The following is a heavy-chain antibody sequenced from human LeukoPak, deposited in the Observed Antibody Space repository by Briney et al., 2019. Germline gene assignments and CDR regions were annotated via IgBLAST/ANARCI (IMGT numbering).Heavy chain of an antibody. D-gene: IGHD2-21*02. Sequence: ASVKVSCKASGYTFTSYYMHWVRQAPGQGLEWMGIINPSGGSTSYAQKFQGRVTMTRDTSTSTVYMELSSLRSEDTAVYYCAREKGPVVTAIPPYFDYWGQGTLVTVSS. CDR2: INPSGGST. CDR3: AREKGPVVTAIPPYFDY. V-gene: IGHV1-46*01. J-gene: IGHJ4*02. CDR1: GYTFTSYY.